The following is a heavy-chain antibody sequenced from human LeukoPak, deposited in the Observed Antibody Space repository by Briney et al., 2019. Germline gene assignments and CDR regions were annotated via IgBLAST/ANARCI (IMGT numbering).Heavy chain of an antibody. CDR2: ISSSSSYI. V-gene: IGHV3-21*01. D-gene: IGHD6-13*01. Sequence: GGSLRLSCAASGFTVSSNYMSWVRQAPGKGLEWVSSISSSSSYIYYADSVKGRFTISRDNAKNSLYLQMNSLRAEDTAVYYCARVAAAEHYFDYWGQGTLVTVSS. J-gene: IGHJ4*02. CDR3: ARVAAAEHYFDY. CDR1: GFTVSSNY.